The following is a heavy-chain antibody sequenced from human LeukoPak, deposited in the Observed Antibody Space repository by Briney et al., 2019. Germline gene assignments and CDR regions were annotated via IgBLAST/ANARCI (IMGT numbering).Heavy chain of an antibody. CDR3: ASGPYSSSSLEY. CDR2: INHNGNVN. D-gene: IGHD6-6*01. V-gene: IGHV3-7*03. Sequence: GGSLRLSCAASGFTFSSYWMNWARQAPGKGLEWVASINHNGNVNYYVDSVKGRFTISRDNAKNSLYLQMSNLRAEDTAVYYCASGPYSSSSLEYWGQGTLVTVSS. CDR1: GFTFSSYW. J-gene: IGHJ4*02.